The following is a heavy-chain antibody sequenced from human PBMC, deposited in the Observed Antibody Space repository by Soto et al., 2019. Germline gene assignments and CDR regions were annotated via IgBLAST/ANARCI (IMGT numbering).Heavy chain of an antibody. CDR2: INAGNGNT. CDR1: GYTFTNYA. V-gene: IGHV1-3*01. D-gene: IGHD3-16*02. J-gene: IGHJ5*02. CDR3: ASAPAPGSHDYVWGSYRRNWFDP. Sequence: ASVKVSCKASGYTFTNYAMHWVRQAPGQRLEWMGWINAGNGNTKYSQKSQGRVTITRDTSASTAYMELSSLRSEDTAVYYCASAPAPGSHDYVWGSYRRNWFDPWGQGTLVTVSS.